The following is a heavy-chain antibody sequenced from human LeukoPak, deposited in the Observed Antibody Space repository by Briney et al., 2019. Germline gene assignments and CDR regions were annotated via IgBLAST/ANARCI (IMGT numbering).Heavy chain of an antibody. CDR1: GFTFSNYG. CDR2: ISNDGSNI. J-gene: IGHJ4*02. D-gene: IGHD6-13*01. V-gene: IGHV3-30*03. CDR3: ARGPLIAAAGTW. Sequence: GTSLRLSCATSGFTFSNYGMHWVRQAPGKGLEWVAVISNDGSNIQYADSAKGRFTISRDNAKNSLFLQMNSLRAEDTAVYYCARGPLIAAAGTWWGQGTLVTVSS.